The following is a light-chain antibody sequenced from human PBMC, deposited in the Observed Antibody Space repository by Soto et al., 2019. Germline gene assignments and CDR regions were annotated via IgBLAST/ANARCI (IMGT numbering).Light chain of an antibody. V-gene: IGLV1-40*01. CDR1: SSNIGAGYD. CDR2: GNS. CDR3: QSYDSSLCLWV. J-gene: IGLJ3*02. Sequence: QSVLTQPPSVSGAPGQRVTISCTGSSSNIGAGYDVHWYQQLPGTAPKLLIYGNSNRPSGVPDRFSGSKSGTSASLAITGLQAEDEADYYCQSYDSSLCLWVFGGGTKLTVL.